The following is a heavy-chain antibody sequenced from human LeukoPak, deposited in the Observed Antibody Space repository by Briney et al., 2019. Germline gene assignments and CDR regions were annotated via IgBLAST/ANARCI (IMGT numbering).Heavy chain of an antibody. CDR3: ARPGRYCSSTSCYNYFDY. D-gene: IGHD2-2*02. V-gene: IGHV1-69*02. J-gene: IGHJ4*02. CDR1: GGTFSSYT. CDR2: IIPILGIA. Sequence: APVKVSCKASGGTFSSYTISWVRQAPGQGLEWMGRIIPILGIANYAQKFQGRVTITADKSTSTAYMELSSLRSEDTAVYYCARPGRYCSSTSCYNYFDYWGQGTLVTVSS.